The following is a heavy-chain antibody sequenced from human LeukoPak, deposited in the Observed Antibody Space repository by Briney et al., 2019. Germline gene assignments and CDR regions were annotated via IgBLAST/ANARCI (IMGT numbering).Heavy chain of an antibody. CDR1: GFTFSSYG. J-gene: IGHJ4*02. D-gene: IGHD1-26*01. Sequence: PGGSLRLSCAASGFTFSSYGMHWVRQAPGKGLEWVAFIRYDGSNKYYADSVKGRFTISRDNSKNTLYLQMNNLRAEDTAVYYCATEWELLVNWGQGTLVTVSS. CDR3: ATEWELLVN. CDR2: IRYDGSNK. V-gene: IGHV3-30*02.